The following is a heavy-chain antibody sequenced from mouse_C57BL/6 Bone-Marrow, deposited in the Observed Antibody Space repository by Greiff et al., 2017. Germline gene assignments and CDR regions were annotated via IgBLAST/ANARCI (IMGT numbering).Heavy chain of an antibody. CDR2: IDPANGNT. CDR3: ARSGYSNYGYFDY. Sequence: EVKLEESVAELVRPGASVKLSCTASGFNIKNTYMHWVKQRPEQGLEWIGRIDPANGNTKYAPKFQGKATITADTSSNTAYLQLSSLTSEDTAIYYCARSGYSNYGYFDYWGQGTTLTVSS. D-gene: IGHD2-5*01. J-gene: IGHJ2*01. V-gene: IGHV14-3*01. CDR1: GFNIKNTY.